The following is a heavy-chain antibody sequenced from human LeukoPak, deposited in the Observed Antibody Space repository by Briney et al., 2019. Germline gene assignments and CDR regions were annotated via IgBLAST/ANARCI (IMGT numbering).Heavy chain of an antibody. J-gene: IGHJ4*02. CDR3: AFPRAVTGTSPYDY. V-gene: IGHV3-23*01. CDR2: ISGTGVST. D-gene: IGHD1-1*01. CDR1: GFTFSSFA. Sequence: GGSLRLSCAASGFTFSSFAMSWVRQAPGKGLEWVSGISGTGVSTYYADSVKGRFTISRDNSKNTLYLQMNRLRGEDTAVYYCAFPRAVTGTSPYDYWGQGTLVTVSS.